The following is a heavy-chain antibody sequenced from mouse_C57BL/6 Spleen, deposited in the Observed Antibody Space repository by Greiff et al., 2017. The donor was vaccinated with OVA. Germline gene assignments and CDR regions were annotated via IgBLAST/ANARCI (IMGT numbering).Heavy chain of an antibody. CDR2: IYPRSGNT. D-gene: IGHD2-4*01. CDR3: ARQDDYPYYYAMDY. CDR1: GYTFTSYG. V-gene: IGHV1-81*01. J-gene: IGHJ4*01. Sequence: VQLKESGAELARPGASVKLSCKASGYTFTSYGISWVKQRTGQGLEWIGEIYPRSGNTYYNEKFKGKATLTADKSSSTAYMELRSLTSEDSAVYFCARQDDYPYYYAMDYWGQGTSVTVSS.